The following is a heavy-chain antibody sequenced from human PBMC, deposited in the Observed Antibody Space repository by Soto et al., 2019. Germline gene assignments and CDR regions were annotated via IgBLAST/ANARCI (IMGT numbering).Heavy chain of an antibody. CDR2: INYLGTT. D-gene: IGHD5-12*01. V-gene: IGHV4-30-4*01. Sequence: QVQLQESGPGLVKPSQTLSLTCTVSGGSVNSGDYFWTWIRQPPGKGLEWIGYINYLGTTDYNPSLKSRLTISIETSKNQFSLKLGSVTAADTAVYYCARDRGYSYGYYYYYGMDVWGQGTTVTVSS. CDR1: GGSVNSGDYF. CDR3: ARDRGYSYGYYYYYGMDV. J-gene: IGHJ6*02.